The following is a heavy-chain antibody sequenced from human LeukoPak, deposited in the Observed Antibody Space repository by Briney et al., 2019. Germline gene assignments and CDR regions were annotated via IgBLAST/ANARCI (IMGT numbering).Heavy chain of an antibody. CDR3: ARGMFPHLACWFDP. D-gene: IGHD3-10*02. J-gene: IGHJ5*02. CDR2: MNPNSGNT. CDR1: GYTFTSYD. V-gene: IGHV1-8*01. Sequence: GASVKVPCKASGYTFTSYDINWVRQATGQGLEWMGWMNPNSGNTGYAQKFQGRVAMTRNTSISTAYMELSSLRSEDTAVYYCARGMFPHLACWFDPWGQGTLVTVSS.